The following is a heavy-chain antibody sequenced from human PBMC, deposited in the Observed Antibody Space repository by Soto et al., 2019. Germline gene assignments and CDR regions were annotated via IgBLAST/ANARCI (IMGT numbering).Heavy chain of an antibody. Sequence: GGSLRLSCAASGLTFSSYWMSWVRQAPGKGLEWVANIKQDGSEKYYVDSVKGRFTISRDNAKNSLYLQMNSLRAEDTAVYYWVSCAGSYYLRSHDNYGMDVWGQGTTVTVSSGKYMYYCARDRAAVPSAHYYYGMDVWGQGTTVTVSS. V-gene: IGHV3-7*05. CDR1: GLTFSSYW. J-gene: IGHJ6*02. CDR3: VSCAGSYYLRSHDNYGMDVWGQGTTVTVSSGKYMYYCARDRAAVPSAHYYYGMDV. CDR2: IKQDGSEK. D-gene: IGHD3-10*01.